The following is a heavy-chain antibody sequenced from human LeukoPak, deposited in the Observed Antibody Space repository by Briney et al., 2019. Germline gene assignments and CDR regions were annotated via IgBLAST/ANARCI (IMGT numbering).Heavy chain of an antibody. V-gene: IGHV1-2*02. J-gene: IGHJ4*02. D-gene: IGHD1-26*01. CDR2: INPGSGGT. CDR1: GYTFTSYG. CDR3: AREGGSIVGATSLGGGLYFDY. Sequence: ASVKVSCKASGYTFTSYGISWVRQAPGQGLEWMGWINPGSGGTNYAQKFQGRVTMTRDTSISTAYMELSRLRSDDTAVYYCAREGGSIVGATSLGGGLYFDYWGQGTLVTVSS.